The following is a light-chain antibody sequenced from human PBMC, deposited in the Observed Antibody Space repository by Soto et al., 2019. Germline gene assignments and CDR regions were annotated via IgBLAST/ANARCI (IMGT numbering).Light chain of an antibody. CDR3: QQYNDLPPA. CDR1: QSVSSK. Sequence: VMTQSPATLSLSPGERATLSCRASQSVSSKLVWYQQKPGQAPRFLIYGASTRATGIPARFRGSGSGTEFTLTIDSLQSEDFAVYYCQQYNDLPPAFGGGTKVEIK. V-gene: IGKV3-15*01. CDR2: GAS. J-gene: IGKJ4*01.